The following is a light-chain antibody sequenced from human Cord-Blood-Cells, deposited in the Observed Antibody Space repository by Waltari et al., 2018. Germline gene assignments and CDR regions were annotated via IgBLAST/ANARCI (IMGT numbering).Light chain of an antibody. Sequence: DIVMTQSPDSLAVSLGERATINCKSRQSVLYRSNNKNYLAWYQQKPGQPPKLLIYWASTRESGVPDRFSGSGSETDFTLTISSLQAEDVAVYYCQQYYSTPLTFGGGTKVEIK. CDR3: QQYYSTPLT. V-gene: IGKV4-1*01. CDR1: QSVLYRSNNKNY. CDR2: WAS. J-gene: IGKJ4*01.